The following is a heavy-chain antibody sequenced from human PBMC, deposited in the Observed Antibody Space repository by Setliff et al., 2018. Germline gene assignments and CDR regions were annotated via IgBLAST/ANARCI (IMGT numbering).Heavy chain of an antibody. CDR1: GFTFSTYE. D-gene: IGHD3-16*01. J-gene: IGHJ4*02. CDR2: IKQDGSEK. Sequence: GGSLRLSCAASGFTFSTYEMNWVRQAPGKGLEWVANIKQDGSEKYYVDSVKGRFTISRDNSKNTLYLQMDSLRAEDTAVYYCARDGGEYWGQGTLVTVSS. CDR3: ARDGGEY. V-gene: IGHV3-7*01.